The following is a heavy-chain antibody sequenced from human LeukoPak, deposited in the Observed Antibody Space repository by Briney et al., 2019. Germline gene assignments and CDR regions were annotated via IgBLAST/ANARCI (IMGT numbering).Heavy chain of an antibody. V-gene: IGHV4-31*03. CDR1: GGSVSSGSYY. D-gene: IGHD4-17*01. CDR3: ARGFHDYGEPRYGMDV. CDR2: IYYSGST. J-gene: IGHJ6*02. Sequence: SETLSLTCTVSGGSVSSGSYYWSWIRQHPGKGLEWIGYIYYSGSTYYNPSLKSRVTISVDTSKNQLSLKLSSVTAADTAVYYCARGFHDYGEPRYGMDVWGQGTTVTVSS.